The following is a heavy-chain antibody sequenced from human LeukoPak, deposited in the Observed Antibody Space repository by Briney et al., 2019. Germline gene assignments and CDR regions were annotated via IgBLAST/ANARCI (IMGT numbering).Heavy chain of an antibody. CDR1: GYTFTGYY. J-gene: IGHJ4*02. Sequence: ASVKVSCKASGYTFTGYYMHWVQQAPGQGLEWMGWINPNSGGTNYAQKFQGRVTMTRDTSISTAYMELSRLRSDDTAVYYCVFSSGWYGSVYWGQGTLVTVSS. CDR3: VFSSGWYGSVY. V-gene: IGHV1-2*02. CDR2: INPNSGGT. D-gene: IGHD6-19*01.